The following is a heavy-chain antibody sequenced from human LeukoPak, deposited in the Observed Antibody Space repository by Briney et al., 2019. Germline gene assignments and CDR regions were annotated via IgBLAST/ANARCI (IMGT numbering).Heavy chain of an antibody. J-gene: IGHJ4*02. Sequence: PGGSLRLSCAASGFTFSSYSMNWVRQAPGKGLEWVSSISRSSSYIYYGDSVKGRFTISRDNAKNSLYLQMNSLRAEDTAVYYCARVAWGWDTAMPTPFDYWGQGTLVTVSS. D-gene: IGHD5-18*01. CDR2: ISRSSSYI. V-gene: IGHV3-21*01. CDR3: ARVAWGWDTAMPTPFDY. CDR1: GFTFSSYS.